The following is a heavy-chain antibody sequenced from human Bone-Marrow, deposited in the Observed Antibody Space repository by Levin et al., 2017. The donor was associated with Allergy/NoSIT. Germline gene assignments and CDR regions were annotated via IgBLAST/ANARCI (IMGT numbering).Heavy chain of an antibody. CDR1: GFTITNNY. CDR2: IYSDATT. D-gene: IGHD1-26*01. J-gene: IGHJ4*02. CDR3: ARATAPYGASGGIDY. V-gene: IGHV3-53*01. Sequence: QAGGSLRLSCAASGFTITNNYMCWVRQAPGKGLEWVAVIYSDATTYYTDSVKGRFIISRDISKNTLYLQMNSLRAEDTAVYYCARATAPYGASGGIDYWGQGTLVSVSS.